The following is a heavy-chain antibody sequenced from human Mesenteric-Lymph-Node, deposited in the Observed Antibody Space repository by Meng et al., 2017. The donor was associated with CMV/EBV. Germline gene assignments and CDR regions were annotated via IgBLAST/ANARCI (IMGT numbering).Heavy chain of an antibody. CDR3: ARGDYTNYPRWFDP. Sequence: SETLSLTCTVSGGSVNNESYYWGWIRQPPGKGLEYIGYIYYTGSTNYNSSLKSRVTISLDKSQHQFSLKLTSLTAADTAIYYCARGDYTNYPRWFDPWGQGTLVTVSS. D-gene: IGHD4-11*01. V-gene: IGHV4-61*01. CDR2: IYYTGST. J-gene: IGHJ5*02. CDR1: GGSVNNESYY.